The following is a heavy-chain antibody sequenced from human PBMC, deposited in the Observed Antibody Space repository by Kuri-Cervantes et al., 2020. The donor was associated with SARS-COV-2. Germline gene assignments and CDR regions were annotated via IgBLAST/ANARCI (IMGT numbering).Heavy chain of an antibody. J-gene: IGHJ4*02. V-gene: IGHV4-61*01. CDR3: ARGAFRIRIQLWDGFDY. Sequence: SETLSLTCTVSGGSVSSGSYYWSWIRQPPGKGLEWIGYIYYSGSTNYNPSLKSRVTISVDTSKNQFSLKLSSVTAADTAVYYCARGAFRIRIQLWDGFDYWGQGTLVTVSS. CDR2: IYYSGST. D-gene: IGHD5-18*01. CDR1: GGSVSSGSYY.